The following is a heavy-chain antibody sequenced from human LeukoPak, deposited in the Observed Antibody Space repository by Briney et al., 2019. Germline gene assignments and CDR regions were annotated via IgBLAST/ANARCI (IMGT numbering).Heavy chain of an antibody. J-gene: IGHJ4*02. Sequence: PGGSLRLSCAASGFTFSSYAMSWVRQAPGKGLEWVSAISGSGGSSYYADSVKGRFTISRDNSKNTLYLQMYSLRAEDTAVYYCAKAQQVATIPFDSWGQGTLVTVYS. CDR2: ISGSGGSS. D-gene: IGHD5-12*01. CDR1: GFTFSSYA. CDR3: AKAQQVATIPFDS. V-gene: IGHV3-23*01.